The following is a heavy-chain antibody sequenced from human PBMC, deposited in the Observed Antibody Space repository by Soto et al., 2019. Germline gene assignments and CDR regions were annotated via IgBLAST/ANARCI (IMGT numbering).Heavy chain of an antibody. V-gene: IGHV1-8*01. CDR2: MNPNSGNT. CDR1: GYTFTSYD. Sequence: GASVKVSCKASGYTFTSYDINWVRQAAGQGPEWMGWMNPNSGNTGYAQKFQGRVTMTRNTSISTAYMELNSLSSEDTAVYYCARVGQWLVRRYFHHWGQGTQVTVSS. J-gene: IGHJ1*01. D-gene: IGHD6-19*01. CDR3: ARVGQWLVRRYFHH.